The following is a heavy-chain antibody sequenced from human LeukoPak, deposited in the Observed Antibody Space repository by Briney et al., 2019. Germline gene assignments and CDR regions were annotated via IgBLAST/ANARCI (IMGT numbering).Heavy chain of an antibody. CDR1: GYSENFYG. J-gene: IGHJ4*02. Sequence: ASVKVSCKTSGYSENFYGITWVRQVAGQGLEWMGWISAQHGQTEYAPNSQDRVTMTTDTYTNTAYMELRSLRSDDTAVYYCAGSLGYCTTNVCYLKYWGQGTLVTVSS. CDR3: AGSLGYCTTNVCYLKY. D-gene: IGHD2-8*01. CDR2: ISAQHGQT. V-gene: IGHV1-18*01.